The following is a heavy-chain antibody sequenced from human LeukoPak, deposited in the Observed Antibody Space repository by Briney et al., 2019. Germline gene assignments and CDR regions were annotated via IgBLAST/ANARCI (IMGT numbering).Heavy chain of an antibody. V-gene: IGHV1-2*02. D-gene: IGHD3-10*01. CDR1: GNTFTGYY. J-gene: IGHJ4*02. CDR2: INPNSGGT. Sequence: ASVKVSCKASGNTFTGYYMHWVRQAPGQGLEWMGWINPNSGGTNYAQKFQGRVTMTRDTSISTAYMELSRLRSDDTAVYYCASIYGSGSYSKAPGYWGQGTLVTVSS. CDR3: ASIYGSGSYSKAPGY.